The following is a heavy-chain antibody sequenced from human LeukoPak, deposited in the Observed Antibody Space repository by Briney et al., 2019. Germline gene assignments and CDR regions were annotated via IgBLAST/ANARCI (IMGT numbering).Heavy chain of an antibody. V-gene: IGHV3-30*04. CDR2: ISYDGSNK. D-gene: IGHD2-15*01. Sequence: GGSLRLSCAASGFTFSSYAMHWVRQALGKGLEWVAVISYDGSNKYYADSVKGRFTISRDNSKNTLYLQMNSLRAEDTAVYYCPREGYCSGGSCYSYLDYWGQGTLVTVSS. J-gene: IGHJ4*02. CDR1: GFTFSSYA. CDR3: PREGYCSGGSCYSYLDY.